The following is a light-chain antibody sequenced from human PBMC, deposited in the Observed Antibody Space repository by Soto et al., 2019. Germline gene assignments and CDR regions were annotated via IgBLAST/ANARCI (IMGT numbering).Light chain of an antibody. CDR1: QSVGSNY. Sequence: EIVLTQSPGTLSLSPGERATLSCRASQSVGSNYLAWYQQKPGQAPRLLIYGASSRATDIPDRFSGSGSGTAFTLTISRLEPEDLAVCYCQQYGTSPVTFGQGTKVEIK. J-gene: IGKJ1*01. CDR3: QQYGTSPVT. V-gene: IGKV3-20*01. CDR2: GAS.